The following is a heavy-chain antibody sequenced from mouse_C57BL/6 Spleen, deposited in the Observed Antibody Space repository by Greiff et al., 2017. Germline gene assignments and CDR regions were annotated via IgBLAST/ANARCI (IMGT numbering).Heavy chain of an antibody. CDR1: GYAFSSYW. J-gene: IGHJ3*01. CDR2: IYPGDGDT. CDR3: APQTAQATLFAY. D-gene: IGHD3-2*02. Sequence: QVHVKQSGAELVKPGASVKISCKASGYAFSSYWMNWVKQRPGKGLEWIGQIYPGDGDTNYNGKFKGKATLTADKSSSTAYMQLSSLTSEDSAVYFCAPQTAQATLFAYWGQGTLVTVSA. V-gene: IGHV1-80*01.